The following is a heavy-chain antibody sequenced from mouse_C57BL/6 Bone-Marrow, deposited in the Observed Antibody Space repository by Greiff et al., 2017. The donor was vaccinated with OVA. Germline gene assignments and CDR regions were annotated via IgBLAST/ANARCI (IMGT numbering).Heavy chain of an antibody. V-gene: IGHV1-55*01. D-gene: IGHD1-1*01. CDR3: ARWNPPYYGGGC. Sequence: VQLQQPGAELVKPGASVKMSCKASGYTFTSYWITWVKQRPGQGLEWIGDIYPGSGSTNYNEKFKSKATLTVDTSSSPAYMQLSSLTSEDSAVYYCARWNPPYYGGGCWGQGTTLTVSS. CDR2: IYPGSGST. J-gene: IGHJ2*01. CDR1: GYTFTSYW.